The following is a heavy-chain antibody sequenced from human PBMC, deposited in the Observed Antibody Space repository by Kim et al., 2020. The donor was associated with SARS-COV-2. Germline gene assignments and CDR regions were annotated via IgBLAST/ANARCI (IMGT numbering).Heavy chain of an antibody. CDR3: ARDSGALAAAGHIDY. D-gene: IGHD6-13*01. J-gene: IGHJ4*02. CDR1: GYTFTSYG. Sequence: ASVKVSCKASGYTFTSYGISWVRQAPGQGLEWMGWISAYNGNTNYAQKLQGRVTMTTDTSTSTAYMELRSLRSDDTAVYYCARDSGALAAAGHIDYWGQGTLVTVSS. V-gene: IGHV1-18*01. CDR2: ISAYNGNT.